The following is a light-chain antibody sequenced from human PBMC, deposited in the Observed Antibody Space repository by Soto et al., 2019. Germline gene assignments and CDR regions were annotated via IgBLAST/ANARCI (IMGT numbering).Light chain of an antibody. CDR1: QGISNY. J-gene: IGKJ3*01. Sequence: DVQMTQSPSSLSASVGDRVTITCRASQGISNYLAWYQQKPGKVPKLLIYAASALQSGVPSRFSDSGSGTGFTLTISSLQPEDVATYYCQNYNSAPFPFGPGTNVHIK. V-gene: IGKV1-27*01. CDR3: QNYNSAPFP. CDR2: AAS.